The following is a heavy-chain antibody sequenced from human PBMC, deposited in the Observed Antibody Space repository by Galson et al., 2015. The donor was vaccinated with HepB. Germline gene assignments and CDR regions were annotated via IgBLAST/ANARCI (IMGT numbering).Heavy chain of an antibody. CDR1: GYIFISYG. V-gene: IGHV1-18*01. Sequence: SVKVSCKASGYIFISYGISWVRQAPGQGLEWMGWISGYNSNTKYAQKFQDRVTMTRDTSTSTAYMELRSLRSDDTAVYYCARSVVDTTSDWFDPWGQGTLVTVSS. J-gene: IGHJ5*02. D-gene: IGHD2-2*01. CDR3: ARSVVDTTSDWFDP. CDR2: ISGYNSNT.